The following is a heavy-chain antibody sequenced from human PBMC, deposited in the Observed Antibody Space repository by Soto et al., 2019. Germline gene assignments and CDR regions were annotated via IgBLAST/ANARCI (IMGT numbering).Heavy chain of an antibody. Sequence: PSETLSLTCAVYGGSFSGYYWSWFRQPPGRGLEWIGEINHSGSTNYNPSLKSRVTISVDTSKNQFSLKLSSVTAADTAVYYCARARVWFAPWGPGTLVTVSS. CDR2: INHSGST. D-gene: IGHD3-10*01. CDR1: GGSFSGYY. V-gene: IGHV4-34*01. J-gene: IGHJ5*02. CDR3: ARARVWFAP.